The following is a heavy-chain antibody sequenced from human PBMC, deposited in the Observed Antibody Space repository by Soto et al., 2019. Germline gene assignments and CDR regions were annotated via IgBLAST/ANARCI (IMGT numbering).Heavy chain of an antibody. D-gene: IGHD6-19*01. Sequence: EVQLLESGGGLVQPGGSLRLSCAASGFTFSSYAMSWVRQAPGKGLEWVSAISGSGGSTYYADSVKGRFTISRDNSKNTLDLQMNSLRAEDTAVYYCAKMVRGAVAGQIDYWGQGTLVTVSS. CDR1: GFTFSSYA. V-gene: IGHV3-23*01. CDR3: AKMVRGAVAGQIDY. CDR2: ISGSGGST. J-gene: IGHJ4*02.